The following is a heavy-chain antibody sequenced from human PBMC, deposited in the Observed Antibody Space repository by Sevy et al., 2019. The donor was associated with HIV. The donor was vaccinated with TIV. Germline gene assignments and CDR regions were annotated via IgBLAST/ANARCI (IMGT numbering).Heavy chain of an antibody. Sequence: GGSLRLSCAASGFTFSSYGMHWVRQAPGKGLEWVAVISYDGSNKDYADSVKGRFTISRDNSKNTLYLQMNSLRAEDTAVYYCAKDSTTGRYYDSSGYYFYYYYMDVWGKGTTVTVSS. D-gene: IGHD3-22*01. J-gene: IGHJ6*03. CDR2: ISYDGSNK. CDR1: GFTFSSYG. V-gene: IGHV3-30*18. CDR3: AKDSTTGRYYDSSGYYFYYYYMDV.